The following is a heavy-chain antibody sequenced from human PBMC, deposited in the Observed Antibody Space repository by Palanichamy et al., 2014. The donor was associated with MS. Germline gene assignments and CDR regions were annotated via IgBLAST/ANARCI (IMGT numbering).Heavy chain of an antibody. D-gene: IGHD2-21*02. CDR1: GFTLSSCA. J-gene: IGHJ4*02. CDR3: AKAIRGCGGDCYCFDY. V-gene: IGHV3-23*04. Sequence: GQLVESGGGLGQPGGSLRLSCAASGFTLSSCAMNWVRQAPGKGLEWVSGISGGGGSTYYADSVKGRFTISRDNSKNTLYLQMNSLRAEDTAVYHCAKAIRGCGGDCYCFDYWGQGTLVTVSS. CDR2: ISGGGGST.